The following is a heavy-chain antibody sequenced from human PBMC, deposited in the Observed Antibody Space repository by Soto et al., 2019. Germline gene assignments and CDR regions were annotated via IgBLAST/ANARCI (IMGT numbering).Heavy chain of an antibody. CDR3: ARGPYYDFWSGYYLGYYYYMDV. CDR1: GYTFTSYD. CDR2: MNPNSGNT. D-gene: IGHD3-3*01. V-gene: IGHV1-8*01. J-gene: IGHJ6*03. Sequence: ASVKVSCKASGYTFTSYDINWVRQATGQGLEWMGWMNPNSGNTGYAQKFQGRVTMTRNTSISTAYMELSSLRSEDTAVYYCARGPYYDFWSGYYLGYYYYMDVWGKGTTVTVSS.